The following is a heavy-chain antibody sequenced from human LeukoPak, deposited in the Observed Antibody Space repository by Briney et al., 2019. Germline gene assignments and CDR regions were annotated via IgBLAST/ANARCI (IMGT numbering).Heavy chain of an antibody. V-gene: IGHV4-34*01. CDR2: INHSGST. CDR1: GGSFSGYY. Sequence: SETLSLTCAVYGGSFSGYYWSWIRQPPGKGLEWIGEINHSGSTNYNPSLKSRVTISVDTTKNQFSLKLSSVTAADTAVYYCARDPQLYDSSGYYLSLYFDYWGQGTLVTVSS. CDR3: ARDPQLYDSSGYYLSLYFDY. D-gene: IGHD3-22*01. J-gene: IGHJ4*02.